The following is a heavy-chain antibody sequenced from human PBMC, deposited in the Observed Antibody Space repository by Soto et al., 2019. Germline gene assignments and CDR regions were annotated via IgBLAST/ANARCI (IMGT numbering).Heavy chain of an antibody. J-gene: IGHJ4*02. Sequence: QVQLQESGPGLLKPSETLSLTCTVSGGSVSSGSYYWTWIRQPPGKGLEWIGYIYYNGRAEYNPSLETRVTLSTDTSKDQFALKLTSVTAADTAVYYCARGVAYWSGDCPPSYFDYWGQGTLVTVSS. CDR3: ARGVAYWSGDCPPSYFDY. D-gene: IGHD2-21*02. CDR2: IYYNGRA. CDR1: GGSVSSGSYY. V-gene: IGHV4-61*01.